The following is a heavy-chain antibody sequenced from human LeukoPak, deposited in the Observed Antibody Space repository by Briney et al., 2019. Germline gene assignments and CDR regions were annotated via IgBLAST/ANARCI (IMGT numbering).Heavy chain of an antibody. CDR1: GGSFSGYY. Sequence: SETLSLTCAVYGGSFSGYYWSWIRQPPGRGLEWIGEINHSGSTNYNPSLKSRVTISVDTSKNQFSPKLSSVTAADTAVYYCARLRIAARTPFDYWGQGTLVTVSS. V-gene: IGHV4-34*01. CDR3: ARLRIAARTPFDY. D-gene: IGHD6-6*01. CDR2: INHSGST. J-gene: IGHJ4*02.